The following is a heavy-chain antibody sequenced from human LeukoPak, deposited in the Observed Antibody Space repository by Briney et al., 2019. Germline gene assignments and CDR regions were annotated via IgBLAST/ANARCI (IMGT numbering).Heavy chain of an antibody. CDR1: GFTFSSYS. CDR3: ARMGEVTAFDI. V-gene: IGHV3-21*01. CDR2: ISSSSSYI. Sequence: GGSLRLSCAASGFTFSSYSMNWVRQAPGKGLEWVSSISSSSSYIYYADSVKGRFTISRDNAKNSLYLQMNGLRAEDTAVYYCARMGEVTAFDIWGQGTMITVSS. J-gene: IGHJ3*02. D-gene: IGHD4-11*01.